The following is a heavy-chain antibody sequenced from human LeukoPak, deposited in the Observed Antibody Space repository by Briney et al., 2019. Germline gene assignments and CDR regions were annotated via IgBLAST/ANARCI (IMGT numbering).Heavy chain of an antibody. CDR1: GYTFTGYY. D-gene: IGHD3-16*01. V-gene: IGHV1-2*02. Sequence: ASVKVSCKASGYTFTGYYMHWVRQAPGQGLEWMGWINPNSGGTNYAQKFQGRVTMTRDTSISTAYLELSSLRSDDTAVYYCACDQVPRMITFRAPRRLFDGWGEASLLTLSS. CDR3: ACDQVPRMITFRAPRRLFDG. J-gene: IGHJ4*02. CDR2: INPNSGGT.